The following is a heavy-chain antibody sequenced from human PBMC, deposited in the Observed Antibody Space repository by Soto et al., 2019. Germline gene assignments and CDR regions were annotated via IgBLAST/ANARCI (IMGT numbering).Heavy chain of an antibody. V-gene: IGHV1-2*04. J-gene: IGHJ6*03. Sequence: QVQLVQSGAEVKKPGASVKVSCKASGYTFTGYYMHWMRQAPGQGLEWMGWINPNSGETDYAQNLQGWVTMTRDMSISTAYMELSRLKSNDTAVYYCARGDGLNYYYYIDVWGKGTTVTVSS. CDR1: GYTFTGYY. D-gene: IGHD4-17*01. CDR2: INPNSGET. CDR3: ARGDGLNYYYYIDV.